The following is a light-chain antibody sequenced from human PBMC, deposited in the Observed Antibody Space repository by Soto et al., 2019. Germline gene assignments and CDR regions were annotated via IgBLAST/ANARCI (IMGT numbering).Light chain of an antibody. CDR2: DVS. J-gene: IGLJ2*01. V-gene: IGLV2-11*01. CDR1: SSDVGGYNY. CDR3: CSYAGSYGVV. Sequence: QSALTQPRSVSGSPGQSVTISCTGTSSDVGGYNYVSWYQQHPGKAPKLMIYDVSKRPSGVPDRFSGSKSGNTASLTISGLQAEDEPDYYCCSYAGSYGVVFGGGTKLTVL.